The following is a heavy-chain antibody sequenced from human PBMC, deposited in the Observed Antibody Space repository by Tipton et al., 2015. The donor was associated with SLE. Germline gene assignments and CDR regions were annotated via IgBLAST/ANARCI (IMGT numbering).Heavy chain of an antibody. CDR1: GITFSNFA. J-gene: IGHJ4*02. V-gene: IGHV3-30*04. CDR2: MSYDGRSK. D-gene: IGHD6-13*01. CDR3: AKDFSSSWYAFDY. Sequence: RSLRLSCAGSGITFSNFAMHWVRQAPGKGLEWVAIMSYDGRSKFYADSVRGRLTISRDNSKNTLYLQMNSLRAEDTAVYYCAKDFSSSWYAFDYWGQGTLVTVS.